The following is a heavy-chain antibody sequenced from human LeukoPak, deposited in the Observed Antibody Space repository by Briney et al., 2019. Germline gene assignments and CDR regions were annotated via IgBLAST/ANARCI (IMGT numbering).Heavy chain of an antibody. D-gene: IGHD3-22*01. CDR2: INSDGSST. Sequence: GGSLRLSCAASGFTFSSYWMHCVRQAPGKGLVWVSRINSDGSSTSYADSVKGRFTISRDNAKNTLYLQMNSLRAEDTAVYYCARGPIRNYYDSSGYYYANWFDPWGQGTLVTVSS. V-gene: IGHV3-74*01. CDR3: ARGPIRNYYDSSGYYYANWFDP. J-gene: IGHJ5*02. CDR1: GFTFSSYW.